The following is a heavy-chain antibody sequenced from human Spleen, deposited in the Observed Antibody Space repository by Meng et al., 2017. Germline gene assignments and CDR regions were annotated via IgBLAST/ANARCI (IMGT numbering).Heavy chain of an antibody. CDR1: GFTFSSYA. J-gene: IGHJ4*02. Sequence: GESLKISCAASGFTFSSYAMSWVRQAPGKGLEWVAVISYDGSNKYYADSVKGRFTISRDNSKNTLYLQMNSLRAEDTAVYYCARVITMVRGVIITEFGYFDYWGQGTLVTVSS. CDR3: ARVITMVRGVIITEFGYFDY. CDR2: ISYDGSNK. V-gene: IGHV3-30*04. D-gene: IGHD3-10*01.